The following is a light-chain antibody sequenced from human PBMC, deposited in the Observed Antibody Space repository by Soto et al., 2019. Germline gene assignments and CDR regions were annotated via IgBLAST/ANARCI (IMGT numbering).Light chain of an antibody. J-gene: IGKJ4*01. CDR3: QQYGSSPLT. CDR2: RAS. Sequence: EIVLTQSPGTLSLSPGERATLSCRASQSVSSSYLAWYQQKPGQAPKVLIYRASSRATGIPDRFSGSGSGTDFTLTISRLEPEDFAVYYCQQYGSSPLTFXGGTKLDIK. CDR1: QSVSSSY. V-gene: IGKV3-20*01.